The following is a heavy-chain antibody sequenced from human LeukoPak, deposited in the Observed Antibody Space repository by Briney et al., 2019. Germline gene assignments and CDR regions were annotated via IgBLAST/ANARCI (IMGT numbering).Heavy chain of an antibody. D-gene: IGHD2-15*01. CDR3: ARDLLGYNWFDP. CDR1: GYTFTSYD. J-gene: IGHJ5*02. Sequence: ASVKVSCKASGYTFTSYDINWVRQATGQGLEWMGWMNPNSGNTGYAQKFQGRVTITRNTSISTAYIELSSLRSEDTAVYYCARDLLGYNWFDPWGQGTLVTVSS. V-gene: IGHV1-8*03. CDR2: MNPNSGNT.